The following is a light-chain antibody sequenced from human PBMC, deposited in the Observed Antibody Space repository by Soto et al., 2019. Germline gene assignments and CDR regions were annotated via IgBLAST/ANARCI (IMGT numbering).Light chain of an antibody. CDR2: EDS. J-gene: IGLJ2*01. CDR3: QSYDSSDQGVV. Sequence: NFMLTQPHSVSESPGKTITISCTRSSGSIASNYVQWYQRRPGSAPTTVIYEDSQRPSGVPDRFSGSIDSSSNSASLTISGLKTEDEADYYCQSYDSSDQGVVFGGGTKLTVL. CDR1: SGSIASNY. V-gene: IGLV6-57*04.